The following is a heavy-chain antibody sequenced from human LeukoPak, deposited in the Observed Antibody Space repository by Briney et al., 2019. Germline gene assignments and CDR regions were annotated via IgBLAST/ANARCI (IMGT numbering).Heavy chain of an antibody. CDR1: GGSVSRGSYY. V-gene: IGHV4-61*01. CDR3: ARCSSGGSCYVVE. J-gene: IGHJ4*02. D-gene: IGHD2-15*01. CDR2: IHHSGTT. Sequence: SETLPLTCTVSGGSVSRGSYYWSWTRQPPGKGLEWIGYIHHSGTTNYSPSLKSRVTISVDTSKNQFSLKLSSVTAADAAVYYCARCSSGGSCYVVEWGQGALVTVSS.